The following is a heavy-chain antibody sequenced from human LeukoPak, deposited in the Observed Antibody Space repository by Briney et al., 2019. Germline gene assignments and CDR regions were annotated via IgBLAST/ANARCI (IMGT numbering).Heavy chain of an antibody. Sequence: SETLSLTCTVSGGSISSYYWSWNRQPPGKGLEWVGYIYYSGSTNYNPSLKSRVTISVDMSKNQSSLKLSSVTAADTAVYYCVGITMVRGVITLDYWGQGTLVTVSS. CDR1: GGSISSYY. J-gene: IGHJ4*02. CDR3: VGITMVRGVITLDY. D-gene: IGHD3-10*01. V-gene: IGHV4-59*01. CDR2: IYYSGST.